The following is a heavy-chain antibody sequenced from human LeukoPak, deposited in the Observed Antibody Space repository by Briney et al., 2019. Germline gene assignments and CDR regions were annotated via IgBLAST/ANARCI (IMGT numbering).Heavy chain of an antibody. J-gene: IGHJ6*04. CDR3: ARDREDIVVVVAAYYYGMDV. D-gene: IGHD2-15*01. CDR1: GYTFTSYG. CDR2: ISAYNGNT. Sequence: ASVKVSCKASGYTFTSYGISWVRQAPGQGLEWMGWISAYNGNTSYAQKLQGRVTMTTDTSTSTAYMELRSLRSDDTAVYYCARDREDIVVVVAAYYYGMDVWGKGTTVTVSS. V-gene: IGHV1-18*01.